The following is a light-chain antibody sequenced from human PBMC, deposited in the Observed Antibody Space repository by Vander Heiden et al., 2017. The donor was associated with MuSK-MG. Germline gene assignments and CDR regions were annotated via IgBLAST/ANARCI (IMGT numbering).Light chain of an antibody. V-gene: IGLV2-11*01. CDR1: SSDVGAYDY. Sequence: QSALTQPRSVSGSPGQSVTVSCTGTSSDVGAYDYVSWYHLHPGKAPNLIIYYVTESPAGVPDRFSGSKSGNTASLTISGLQAEEAADYYCCADAGNDILLFGGGTKVTVL. CDR2: YVT. J-gene: IGLJ2*01. CDR3: CADAGNDILL.